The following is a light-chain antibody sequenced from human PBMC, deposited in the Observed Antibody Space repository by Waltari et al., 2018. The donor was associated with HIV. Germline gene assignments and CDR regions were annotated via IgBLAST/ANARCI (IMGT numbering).Light chain of an antibody. J-gene: IGLJ2*01. CDR3: CSFAGSPTFVI. CDR1: TSDVGSNSL. V-gene: IGLV2-23*01. CDR2: EGT. Sequence: QSALTQPASVSGSLGQSITISCTGTTSDVGSNSLVSWYQLHPGKTPKLIIYEGTQRPSGVSNRFSGSKSGNTASLTISGLQAEDEADYYCCSFAGSPTFVIFGGGTKLTVL.